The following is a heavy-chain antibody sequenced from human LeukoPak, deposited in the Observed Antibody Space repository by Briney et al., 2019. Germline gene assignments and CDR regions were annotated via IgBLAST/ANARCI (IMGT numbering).Heavy chain of an antibody. D-gene: IGHD2-15*01. CDR2: IYYSGGNT. CDR3: AKDQGQAVVPRRFDY. CDR1: GFSFSTHA. Sequence: GGSLRLSCAASGFSFSTHAMSWVRQAPGKGLEWVSTIYYSGGNTYSADSVKGRFTISRDNAKNTLYLQMNSLRAEDTAVYYCAKDQGQAVVPRRFDYWGQGTPVTVSS. V-gene: IGHV3-23*01. J-gene: IGHJ4*02.